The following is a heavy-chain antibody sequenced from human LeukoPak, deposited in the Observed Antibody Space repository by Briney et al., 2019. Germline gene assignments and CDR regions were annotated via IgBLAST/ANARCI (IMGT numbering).Heavy chain of an antibody. CDR2: MSYSGTS. J-gene: IGHJ6*03. CDR1: GGSIKTYY. V-gene: IGHV4-59*08. CDR3: AAGSRPYYFYYMAV. Sequence: PSETLSLTCTVSGGSIKTYYWSWGRQSPGKGLEWIGSMSYSGTSNYIPSLKSRVSMTIDISKNQFSLKLTSVTAADTALYFCAAGSRPYYFYYMAVWGTGTTVTVSS.